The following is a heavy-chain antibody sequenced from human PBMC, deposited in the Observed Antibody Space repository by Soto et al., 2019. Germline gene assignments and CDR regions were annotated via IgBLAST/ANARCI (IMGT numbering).Heavy chain of an antibody. CDR3: AKDLSNHGGNSGGN. Sequence: GGSLRLSCAASGFTFDDYTMHWVRQAPGKGLEWVSLISWDGGSTYYADSVKGRFTISRDNSKNSLYLQMNSLRTEDTALYYCAKDLSNHGGNSGGNWGQGTLVTVSS. D-gene: IGHD2-21*02. CDR2: ISWDGGST. CDR1: GFTFDDYT. J-gene: IGHJ4*02. V-gene: IGHV3-43*01.